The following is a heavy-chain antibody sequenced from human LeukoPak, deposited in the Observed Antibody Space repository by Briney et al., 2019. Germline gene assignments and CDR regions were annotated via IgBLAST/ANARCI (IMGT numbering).Heavy chain of an antibody. D-gene: IGHD5-18*01. Sequence: GGSLRLSCAASGFAVSSNYMSWVRQAPGKGLEWVSIIYAGGDTYYADSVKGRFTISRDNSRNTLYLQMNSLRAEDTAVYYCTRGGAARNYYYVDVWGKGTTVTVSS. CDR3: TRGGAARNYYYVDV. CDR1: GFAVSSNY. V-gene: IGHV3-53*01. CDR2: IYAGGDT. J-gene: IGHJ6*03.